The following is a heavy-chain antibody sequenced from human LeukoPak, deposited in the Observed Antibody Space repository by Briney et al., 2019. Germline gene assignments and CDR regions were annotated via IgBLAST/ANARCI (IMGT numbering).Heavy chain of an antibody. V-gene: IGHV3-21*01. J-gene: IGHJ6*03. Sequence: GGSLRLSCAASGFTLSSYSMNWVRQAPGKGLEWVSSISRSSSYIFYADSVKGRFTISRDNAKNSLYLQMSSLRVEDTAVYYCARKAEQHLEPYYYYMDVWGKGTTITVSS. D-gene: IGHD6-13*01. CDR3: ARKAEQHLEPYYYYMDV. CDR1: GFTLSSYS. CDR2: ISRSSSYI.